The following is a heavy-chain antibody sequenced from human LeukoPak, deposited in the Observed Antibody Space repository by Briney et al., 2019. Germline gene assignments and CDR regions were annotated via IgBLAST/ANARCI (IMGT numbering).Heavy chain of an antibody. CDR2: ISSSSGTM. Sequence: PGGSLRLSCAASGFTFSSYSMNWVRQAPGKRLEWGSYISSSSGTMNYADSVKGRFTISRDNAENSLYLQMNSLRDEDTAVYYCARDLNLYDSSGYYPRWGQGTLVTVSS. CDR1: GFTFSSYS. J-gene: IGHJ4*02. D-gene: IGHD3-22*01. CDR3: ARDLNLYDSSGYYPR. V-gene: IGHV3-48*02.